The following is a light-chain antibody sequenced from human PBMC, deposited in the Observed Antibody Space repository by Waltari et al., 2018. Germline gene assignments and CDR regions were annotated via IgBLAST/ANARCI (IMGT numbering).Light chain of an antibody. J-gene: IGKJ1*01. CDR1: QSVGKY. CDR3: QKYVSLPAT. Sequence: VLTQSPGTLSLSPGERATLSCRASQSVGKYLAWYQQKPGQATRLLIYDTSTRATGSPDRCSGSCSGTDFSLTISRLEAEDVADYYCQKYVSLPATFGQGTKVQAK. V-gene: IGKV3-20*01. CDR2: DTS.